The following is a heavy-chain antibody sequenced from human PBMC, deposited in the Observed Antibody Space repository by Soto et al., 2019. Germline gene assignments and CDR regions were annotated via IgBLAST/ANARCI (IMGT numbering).Heavy chain of an antibody. Sequence: EVQLVESGGGLVQPGRSLRLSCAASGFTFDDYAMHWVRQAPGKGLEWVSGISWNSGNMGYADSVKGRFTISRDNAKNSLYLQMNSLRAEDTALYYCAKDMEYTSSSGGGFDYWGQGTLVTVSS. CDR3: AKDMEYTSSSGGGFDY. V-gene: IGHV3-9*01. D-gene: IGHD6-6*01. CDR2: ISWNSGNM. J-gene: IGHJ4*02. CDR1: GFTFDDYA.